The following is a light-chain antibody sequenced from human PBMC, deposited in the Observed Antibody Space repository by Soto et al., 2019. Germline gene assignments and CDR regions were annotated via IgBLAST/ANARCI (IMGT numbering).Light chain of an antibody. Sequence: QSVLTQPPSASGTPGQRVTISCSGSSSNIGSNYVYWYQQLPGTAPKLLIYSNNQRPSGVPDRFSGSKSGTSASLAINGLRSEDEADYYCAAWDDSLSGRWVFGGGTKLTVL. CDR3: AAWDDSLSGRWV. CDR2: SNN. J-gene: IGLJ3*02. V-gene: IGLV1-47*02. CDR1: SSNIGSNY.